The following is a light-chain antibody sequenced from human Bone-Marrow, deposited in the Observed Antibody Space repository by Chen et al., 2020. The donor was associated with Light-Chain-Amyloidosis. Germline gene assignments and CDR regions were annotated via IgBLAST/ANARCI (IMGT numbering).Light chain of an antibody. CDR1: SGAVGAYNY. V-gene: IGLV2-14*03. J-gene: IGLJ1*01. CDR3: NSYTTSDTYV. Sequence: QSALTQPASVSGSPGQSITISCPGTSGAVGAYNYVSWYQQHPGKAPKLLIYDVSNRPSGVSNRFSGTKSGNTASLTISGLQAEDEADYYCNSYTTSDTYVFGTGTEVTVL. CDR2: DVS.